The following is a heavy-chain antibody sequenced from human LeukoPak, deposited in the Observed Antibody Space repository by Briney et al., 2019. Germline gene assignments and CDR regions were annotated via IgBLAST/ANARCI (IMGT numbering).Heavy chain of an antibody. V-gene: IGHV1-2*04. Sequence: ASVKVSCEASGYTFTGYYMHWVRQAPGQGLEWMGWINPNSGGTNYAQKFQGWVTMTRDTSISTAYMELSRLRSDDTAVYYCARAKTTVTPRILDYWGQGTLVTVSS. D-gene: IGHD4-17*01. CDR1: GYTFTGYY. J-gene: IGHJ4*02. CDR2: INPNSGGT. CDR3: ARAKTTVTPRILDY.